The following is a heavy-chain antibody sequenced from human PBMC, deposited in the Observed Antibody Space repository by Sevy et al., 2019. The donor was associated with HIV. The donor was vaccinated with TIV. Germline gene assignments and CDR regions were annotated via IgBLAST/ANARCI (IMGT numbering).Heavy chain of an antibody. J-gene: IGHJ5*02. Sequence: SETLSLTCTVSGVPISSGNYSWTWIRQPAGKGLEWIGRIHASGTINYKSSLKSRVTMSVDTSNNQFSLKLTSVTAADTAVYYCARLVREGASYPDLWGQGALVTVSS. D-gene: IGHD2-21*01. V-gene: IGHV4-61*02. CDR3: ARLVREGASYPDL. CDR1: GVPISSGNYS. CDR2: IHASGTI.